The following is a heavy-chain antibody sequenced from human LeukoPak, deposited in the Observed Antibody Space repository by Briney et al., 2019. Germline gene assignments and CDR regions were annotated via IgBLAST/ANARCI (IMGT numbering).Heavy chain of an antibody. Sequence: SETLSLTCTVSGGSISSYYWSWIRHPPGKGLVWIGYIYYSGSTNYNPSLKSRVTISVDTSKNQFSLKLSSVTAADTAVYYCARAVLTMVRVSFAFDIWGQGTMVTVSS. CDR3: ARAVLTMVRVSFAFDI. CDR2: IYYSGST. CDR1: GGSISSYY. J-gene: IGHJ3*02. D-gene: IGHD3-10*01. V-gene: IGHV4-59*01.